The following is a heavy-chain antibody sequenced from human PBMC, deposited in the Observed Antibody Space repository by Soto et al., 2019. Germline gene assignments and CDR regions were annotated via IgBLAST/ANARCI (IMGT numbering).Heavy chain of an antibody. J-gene: IGHJ5*02. D-gene: IGHD6-13*01. V-gene: IGHV4-34*01. CDR2: IHHSGRT. CDR1: GGSFDGYY. Sequence: TLSLTCALYGGSFDGYYWSWVRQSPGKGLEWIGEIHHSGRTKYNPSLKSRVSLSVDTSTKHFSLRLTSVTAADTAVYYCARGRRIAAAGRNWFDPWGQGTLVTVSS. CDR3: ARGRRIAAAGRNWFDP.